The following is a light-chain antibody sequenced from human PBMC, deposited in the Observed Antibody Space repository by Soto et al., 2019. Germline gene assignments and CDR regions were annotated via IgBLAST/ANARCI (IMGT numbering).Light chain of an antibody. CDR3: QQYGSFWT. V-gene: IGKV3-20*01. J-gene: IGKJ1*01. CDR2: GAS. CDR1: QSVSSSY. Sequence: EIVLTQSPGTLSLSPGERANLSCRASQSVSSSYLAWYQQKPGQAPRLLIYGASSRATGIPDRFSGSGSGTDFTLTISRLEPEDFAVYYCQQYGSFWTFGQGTNVEIK.